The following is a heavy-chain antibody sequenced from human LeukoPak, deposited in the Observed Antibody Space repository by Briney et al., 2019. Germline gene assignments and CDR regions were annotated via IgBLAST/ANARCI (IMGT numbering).Heavy chain of an antibody. Sequence: GGSLRLSCAASGFTFSSYDMHWVRQATGKGLEWVSAIGTAGDTYYPGSVKGRFTISRENAKNSLYLQMNSLRAGDTAVYYCARGGSSSWKFTGGMDVWGQGTTVTVSS. CDR2: IGTAGDT. D-gene: IGHD6-13*01. V-gene: IGHV3-13*01. CDR1: GFTFSSYD. J-gene: IGHJ6*02. CDR3: ARGGSSSWKFTGGMDV.